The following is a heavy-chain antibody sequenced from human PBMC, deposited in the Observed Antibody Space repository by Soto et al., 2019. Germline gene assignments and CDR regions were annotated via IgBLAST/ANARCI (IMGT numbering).Heavy chain of an antibody. D-gene: IGHD1-26*01. J-gene: IGHJ4*02. CDR1: GFIFRKFG. V-gene: IGHV3-30*03. Sequence: HPGGSLRLSCAASGFIFRKFGRRWVCRAPGKGLEWVATISGDGNDKYYPDSMKGRFTISRDNFNNTLYLQLNSLRPEDTAVYHCVQGASTAHQPLDSWGQGVLVTVS. CDR3: VQGASTAHQPLDS. CDR2: ISGDGNDK.